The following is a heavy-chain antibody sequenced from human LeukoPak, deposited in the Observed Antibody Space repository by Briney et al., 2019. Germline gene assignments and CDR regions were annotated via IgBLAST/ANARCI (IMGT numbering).Heavy chain of an antibody. V-gene: IGHV4-30-2*01. CDR1: GGSISSDGNS. D-gene: IGHD3-22*01. J-gene: IGHJ4*02. CDR2: IYHSGST. Sequence: PSETLSLTCAVSGGSISSDGNSWSWIRQPPGKGLEWIGYIYHSGSTYHNPSLKSRVTISVDRSKNQFSLKLNSVTAADTAVYYCARSATYYYDSSGPYYFDYWGQGTLVTVSS. CDR3: ARSATYYYDSSGPYYFDY.